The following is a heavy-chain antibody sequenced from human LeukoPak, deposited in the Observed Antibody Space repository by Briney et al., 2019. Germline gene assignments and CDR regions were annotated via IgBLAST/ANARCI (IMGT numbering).Heavy chain of an antibody. Sequence: SETLSLTCSVSGGSISTYYWSWIRQPPGKGLEWIGYIHYSGNTNYNPSLKSRVTISVDTSKNQFSLKVSSVTAADTAVYYCAREGTAGANLNWFDSWGQGTLVTVSS. CDR2: IHYSGNT. V-gene: IGHV4-59*01. D-gene: IGHD1-1*01. CDR3: AREGTAGANLNWFDS. J-gene: IGHJ5*01. CDR1: GGSISTYY.